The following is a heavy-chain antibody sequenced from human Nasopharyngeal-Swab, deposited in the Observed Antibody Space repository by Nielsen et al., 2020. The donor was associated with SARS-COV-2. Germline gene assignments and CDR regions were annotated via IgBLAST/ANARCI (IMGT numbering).Heavy chain of an antibody. CDR2: IYYSGST. J-gene: IGHJ3*02. V-gene: IGHV4-59*01. Sequence: WIRQPPGKGLEWIGYIYYSGSTNYNPSLKSRVTISVDTSKNQFSLKLSSVTAADTAVYYCARDGYDSSGYYLSAFDIWGQGTMVTVS. CDR3: ARDGYDSSGYYLSAFDI. D-gene: IGHD3-22*01.